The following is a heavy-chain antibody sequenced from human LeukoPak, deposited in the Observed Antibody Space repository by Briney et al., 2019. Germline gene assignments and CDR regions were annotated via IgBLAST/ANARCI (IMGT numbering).Heavy chain of an antibody. J-gene: IGHJ5*02. CDR3: ARAGGPNWPDVNWFGP. CDR1: GFTFSTYV. Sequence: GRSLGLSCAASGFTFSTYVMHWVRLAPGTGLEWVADVLYDGTTKHYADSVKGRFTISRDNSKNTLYLQMNSLRLEDTAVYYCARAGGPNWPDVNWFGPWGQGPLVTVSS. D-gene: IGHD1-1*01. V-gene: IGHV3-30*03. CDR2: VLYDGTTK.